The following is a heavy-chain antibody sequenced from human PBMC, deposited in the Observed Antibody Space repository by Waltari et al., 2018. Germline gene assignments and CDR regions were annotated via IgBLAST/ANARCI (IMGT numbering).Heavy chain of an antibody. CDR2: IYYSGST. Sequence: QVQLQESGPGLVKPSETLSLTCTVSGGSISSYYWSWIRQPPGKGLEWIGYIYYSGSTNYNPSLKSRVTISVDTSKNQFSLKLSSVTAADTAVYYCARLTAYYYYYYMDVWGKGTTVTVSS. V-gene: IGHV4-59*01. J-gene: IGHJ6*03. CDR3: ARLTAYYYYYYMDV. CDR1: GGSISSYY. D-gene: IGHD5-18*01.